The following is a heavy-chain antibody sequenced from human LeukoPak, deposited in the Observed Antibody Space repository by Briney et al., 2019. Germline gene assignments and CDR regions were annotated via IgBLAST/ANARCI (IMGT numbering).Heavy chain of an antibody. V-gene: IGHV3-23*01. CDR2: ISGSGGST. CDR1: GFTFSSYA. D-gene: IGHD6-19*01. Sequence: GGSLRLSCAASGFTFSSYAMSWVRQAPGKGLEWVSAISGSGGSTYYADSVKGRFTISRDMSKNTLYLQMNSLRAEDTAVYSWAKGGYSSGWFCSDFDYWGQGTLVTVSS. J-gene: IGHJ4*02. CDR3: AKGGYSSGWFCSDFDY.